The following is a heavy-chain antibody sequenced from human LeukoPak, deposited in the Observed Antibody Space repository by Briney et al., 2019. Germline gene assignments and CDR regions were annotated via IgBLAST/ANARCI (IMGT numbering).Heavy chain of an antibody. D-gene: IGHD2-2*01. V-gene: IGHV4-30-4*08. Sequence: SETLSLTCTVSGGSISSGDYYWSWIRQPPGKGLEWIGYIYYSGSTYYNPSLKSRVTISVDTSKNQFSLKLSSVTAADTAVYYCARERGYCSSTSCSNLFDYWGQGTLVTVSS. CDR1: GGSISSGDYY. CDR2: IYYSGST. J-gene: IGHJ4*02. CDR3: ARERGYCSSTSCSNLFDY.